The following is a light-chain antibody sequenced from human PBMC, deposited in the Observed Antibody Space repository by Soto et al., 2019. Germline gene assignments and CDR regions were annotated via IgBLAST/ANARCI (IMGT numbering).Light chain of an antibody. CDR1: QSLDSS. CDR2: GAS. J-gene: IGKJ1*01. Sequence: AQYPATLSLSPGERATLSCGASQSLDSSLAWFQQKPGQAPRLLIYGASTRATGIPARFSGSGSGTEFTLTISSLKSEDFAVYYCQHYHNWHPWTFGQGTKVDIK. CDR3: QHYHNWHPWT. V-gene: IGKV3-15*01.